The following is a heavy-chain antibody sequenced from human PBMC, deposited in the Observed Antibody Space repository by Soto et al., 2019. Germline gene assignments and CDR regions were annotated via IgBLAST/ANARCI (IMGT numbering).Heavy chain of an antibody. J-gene: IGHJ5*02. CDR3: AREKGSYYSNWFDP. CDR2: INHSGST. Sequence: SETLSLTCAVYGGSFSGYYWNWIRQPPGKGLEWIGEINHSGSTNYNPSLKSRVTISVDTSKNQFSLKLSSVTAADTAVYYCAREKGSYYSNWFDPWGQGTLVTVSS. V-gene: IGHV4-34*01. D-gene: IGHD1-26*01. CDR1: GGSFSGYY.